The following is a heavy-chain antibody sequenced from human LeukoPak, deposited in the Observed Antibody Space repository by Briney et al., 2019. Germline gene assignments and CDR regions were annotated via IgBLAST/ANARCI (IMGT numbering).Heavy chain of an antibody. V-gene: IGHV3-33*06. D-gene: IGHD6-19*01. CDR3: AKTAGYSSGWFDSYFDY. CDR2: IWYDGSNK. CDR1: GFTFSSYG. J-gene: IGHJ4*02. Sequence: GGSLRLSCAASGFTFSSYGMHWVRQAPGKGLEWVAVIWYDGSNKYYADSVKGRFTISRDNSKNTLYLQMNSLRAEDTAVYYCAKTAGYSSGWFDSYFDYWGQGTLVTVSS.